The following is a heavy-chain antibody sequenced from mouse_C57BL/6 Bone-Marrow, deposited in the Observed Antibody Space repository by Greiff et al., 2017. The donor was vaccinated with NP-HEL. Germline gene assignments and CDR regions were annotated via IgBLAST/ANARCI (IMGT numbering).Heavy chain of an antibody. J-gene: IGHJ3*01. CDR2: INPNNGGT. CDR3: AREEGSYGNYEAWFAY. Sequence: EVQLQQSGPELVKPGASVKIPCKASGYTFTDYNMDWVKQSHGKSLEWIGDINPNNGGTIYNQKFKGKATLTVDKSSSTAYMELRSLTSEDTAVYYCAREEGSYGNYEAWFAYWGQGTLVTVSA. D-gene: IGHD2-1*01. V-gene: IGHV1-18*01. CDR1: GYTFTDYN.